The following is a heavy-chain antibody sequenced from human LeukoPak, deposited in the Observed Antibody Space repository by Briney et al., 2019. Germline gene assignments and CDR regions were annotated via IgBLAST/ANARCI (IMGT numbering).Heavy chain of an antibody. Sequence: GGSLRLSCAASGFTFSTYAMSWVRQAPGKGPEWVSAISGSGHSTHYADSVKGRFTISRDNSKNTLYLQMDSLRAEDTAVYYCAKIATVTTPADYWGQGTLVTVSS. CDR2: ISGSGHST. CDR1: GFTFSTYA. CDR3: AKIATVTTPADY. V-gene: IGHV3-23*01. J-gene: IGHJ4*02. D-gene: IGHD4-17*01.